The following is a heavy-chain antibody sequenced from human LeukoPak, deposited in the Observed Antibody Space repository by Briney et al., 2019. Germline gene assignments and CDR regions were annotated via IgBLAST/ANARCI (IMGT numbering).Heavy chain of an antibody. D-gene: IGHD3-16*01. CDR1: GGSISSYY. CDR3: ANGPYYYVWGSPFFYFDY. CDR2: IYYTGRT. J-gene: IGHJ4*02. Sequence: SETLSLTCTVSGGSISSYYWSWIRQPPGKGLEWGGYIYYTGRTNYNPSLQSRVTISAATSKNQFSLNLSSGTAADTAVYYCANGPYYYVWGSPFFYFDYWGQGTLVTVSS. V-gene: IGHV4-59*08.